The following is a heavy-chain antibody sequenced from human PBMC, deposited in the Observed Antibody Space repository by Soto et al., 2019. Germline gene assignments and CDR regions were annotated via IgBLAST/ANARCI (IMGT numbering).Heavy chain of an antibody. Sequence: QVQLVQSGAEVKKPGSSVKVSCKASGGSFSSYAISWVRQAPVQGLEWMGGIIPIFGTATYAQKFQGRVTINAEKSTSTAYMELSILRSEDTAVYYCARAVPVAGNHAFDIWGQGTLVTVSS. CDR2: IIPIFGTA. CDR3: ARAVPVAGNHAFDI. J-gene: IGHJ3*02. D-gene: IGHD6-19*01. V-gene: IGHV1-69*06. CDR1: GGSFSSYA.